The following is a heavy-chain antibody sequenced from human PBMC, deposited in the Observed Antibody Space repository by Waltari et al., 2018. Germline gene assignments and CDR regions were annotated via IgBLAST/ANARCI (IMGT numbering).Heavy chain of an antibody. CDR1: GYTLTELS. J-gene: IGHJ4*02. D-gene: IGHD2-15*01. CDR3: ATGLSVVVGFDY. CDR2: FNPEDDET. Sequence: QVQLVQSGAEVKKPGASVKVSCKVSGYTLTELSSDWVRQAPGKGLEWMGTFNPEDDETIFAQKFQGRVTMTEDTSTDTAYMELSSLRSEDTAVYYCATGLSVVVGFDYWGQGTLVTVSS. V-gene: IGHV1-24*01.